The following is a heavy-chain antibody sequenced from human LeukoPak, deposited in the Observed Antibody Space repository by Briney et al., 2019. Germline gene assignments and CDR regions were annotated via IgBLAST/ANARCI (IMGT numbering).Heavy chain of an antibody. V-gene: IGHV4-59*11. D-gene: IGHD3-22*01. CDR1: GGSISSHY. Sequence: PSETLSLTCTVSGGSISSHYWSRIRQPPGKGLEWIGYIYYSGSTNYNPSLKSRVTISVDTSKNQFSLKLSSVTAADTAVYYCARERYYYDSSGYYYFDYWGQGTLVTVSS. CDR3: ARERYYYDSSGYYYFDY. CDR2: IYYSGST. J-gene: IGHJ4*02.